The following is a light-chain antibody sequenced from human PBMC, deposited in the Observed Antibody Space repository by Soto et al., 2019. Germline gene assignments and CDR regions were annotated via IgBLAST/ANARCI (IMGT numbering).Light chain of an antibody. J-gene: IGLJ1*01. CDR2: GDN. CDR3: QSYDISLHTYV. Sequence: QSVLTQPPSVSGAPGQRFSIPCTGSTSNIGAPYDVHGYQNLQGKAPQLIIYGDNNRPSGVPDRFSGSKSGTSASLAITRLQAEDEADYYCQSYDISLHTYVFGTGTKVTVL. CDR1: TSNIGAPYD. V-gene: IGLV1-40*01.